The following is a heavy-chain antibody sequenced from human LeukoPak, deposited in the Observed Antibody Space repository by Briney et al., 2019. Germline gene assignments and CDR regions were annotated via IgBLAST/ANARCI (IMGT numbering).Heavy chain of an antibody. Sequence: SETLSLTCTVSGGSISSYYWSWIRQPPGKGLEWIGYIYYSGSTNYNPSLKSRVTISVDTSKNQFSLKLSSVTAADTAVYYCARDPSGSSPVFDYWGQGTRVTVSS. CDR3: ARDPSGSSPVFDY. CDR1: GGSISSYY. J-gene: IGHJ4*02. D-gene: IGHD6-13*01. CDR2: IYYSGST. V-gene: IGHV4-59*01.